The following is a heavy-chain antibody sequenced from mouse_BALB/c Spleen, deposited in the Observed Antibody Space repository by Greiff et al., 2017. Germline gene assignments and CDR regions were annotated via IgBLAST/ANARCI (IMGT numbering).Heavy chain of an antibody. CDR2: ISNLAYSI. Sequence: EGQRVESGGGLVQPGGSRKLSCAASGFTFSDYGMAWVRQAPGKGPEWVAFISNLAYSIYYADTVTGRFTISRENAKNTLYLEMSSLRSEDTAMYYCARVLTVYAMDYWGQGTSVTVSS. V-gene: IGHV5-15*02. J-gene: IGHJ4*01. CDR1: GFTFSDYG. D-gene: IGHD4-1*01. CDR3: ARVLTVYAMDY.